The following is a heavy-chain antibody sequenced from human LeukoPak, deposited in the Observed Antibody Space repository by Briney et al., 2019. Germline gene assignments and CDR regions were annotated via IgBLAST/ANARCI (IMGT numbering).Heavy chain of an antibody. V-gene: IGHV1-8*01. CDR3: ARAMETVYCSSTSCHAASGAFDI. D-gene: IGHD2-2*01. CDR1: EYTFTSYD. J-gene: IGHJ3*02. Sequence: ASVKVSCTASEYTFTSYDINWVRQAPGQGLEWMGWMHPNSGNTDYAQKFQGRVTMTRHNSINTAYMELSSLRSEDTAVYYCARAMETVYCSSTSCHAASGAFDIWGQGTMVTVSS. CDR2: MHPNSGNT.